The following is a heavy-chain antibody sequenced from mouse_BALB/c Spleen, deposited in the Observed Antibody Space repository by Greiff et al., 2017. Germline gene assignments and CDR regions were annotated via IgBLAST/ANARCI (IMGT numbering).Heavy chain of an antibody. D-gene: IGHD2-3*01. V-gene: IGHV5-6-5*01. CDR1: GFTFSSYA. CDR2: ISSGGST. Sequence: EVQLVESGGGLVKPGGSLKLSCAASGFTFSSYAMSWVRQTPEKRLEWVASISSGGSTYYPDSVKGRFTISRDNARNILYLQMSSLRSEDTAMYYCARGYDGYPYYFDYWGQGTTLTVSS. J-gene: IGHJ2*01. CDR3: ARGYDGYPYYFDY.